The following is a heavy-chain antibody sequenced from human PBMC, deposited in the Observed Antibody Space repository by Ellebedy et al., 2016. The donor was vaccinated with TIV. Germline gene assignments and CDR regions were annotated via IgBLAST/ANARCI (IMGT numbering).Heavy chain of an antibody. CDR2: TYYRSKWYN. J-gene: IGHJ4*02. Sequence: SQTLSLTXXISGDSVSSNSAAWNWIRQSPSRGLEWLGRTYYRSKWYNDYAVSVKSRITINPDTSKNQFPLQLNSVTPEDTAVYYCARDGVAARYFDYWGQGTLVTVSS. V-gene: IGHV6-1*01. CDR1: GDSVSSNSAA. D-gene: IGHD6-6*01. CDR3: ARDGVAARYFDY.